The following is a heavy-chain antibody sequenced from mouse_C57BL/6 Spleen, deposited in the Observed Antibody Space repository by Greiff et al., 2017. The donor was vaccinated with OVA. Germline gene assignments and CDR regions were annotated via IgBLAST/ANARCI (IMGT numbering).Heavy chain of an antibody. D-gene: IGHD1-1*01. CDR3: VRNYYGSSYYFDY. J-gene: IGHJ2*01. CDR1: GYTFTIYC. Sequence: QVQLQQPGAELVKPGASVKMSCKASGYTFTIYCITWVKQRPGQGLEWIGYIYPGSGSTNYNEKFKSKATLTVDTSSSPAYMQLSSLTSEDSAVYYGVRNYYGSSYYFDYWGQGTTLTVSS. CDR2: IYPGSGST. V-gene: IGHV1-55*01.